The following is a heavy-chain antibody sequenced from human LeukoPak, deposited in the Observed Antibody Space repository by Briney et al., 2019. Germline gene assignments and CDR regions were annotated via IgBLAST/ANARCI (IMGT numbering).Heavy chain of an antibody. CDR2: INPSGGSA. CDR3: GREYCSSTSCYSPDY. V-gene: IGHV1-46*01. J-gene: IGHJ4*02. CDR1: GYTFTSYY. Sequence: ASVNVSCKASGYTFTSYYMHWVRQAPGQGLEWMGIINPSGGSASYAQKFQGRVTMTRDTSTSTVYMELSSLRSDDTAVYYCGREYCSSTSCYSPDYWGQGTLVTVSS. D-gene: IGHD2-2*01.